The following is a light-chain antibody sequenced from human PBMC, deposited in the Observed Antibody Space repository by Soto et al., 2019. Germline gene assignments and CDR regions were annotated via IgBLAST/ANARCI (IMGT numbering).Light chain of an antibody. Sequence: EIVMTQSPATLSVSPGERATLSCRASQSVSSNLAWYQQKPGQPPRLLIYSASTTATGIPARFSGSGSGTEFTLTISSLQSEDFAIYYCQQYKTWPPLGTFGPGTKVHVK. CDR3: QQYKTWPPLGT. CDR1: QSVSSN. J-gene: IGKJ3*01. V-gene: IGKV3-15*01. CDR2: SAS.